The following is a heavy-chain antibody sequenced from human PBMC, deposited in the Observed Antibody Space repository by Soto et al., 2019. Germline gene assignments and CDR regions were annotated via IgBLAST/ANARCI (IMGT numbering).Heavy chain of an antibody. D-gene: IGHD3-10*01. Sequence: SETLSLTCAVYGGSFSGYYWSWIRQPPGKGLEWIGEINHSGSTNYNPSLKSRVTISVDTSKNQFSLKLSSVTAADTAVYYCARRGYYYVSGSYWDYYYYGMXVWGQGTTVTVSS. CDR1: GGSFSGYY. CDR2: INHSGST. CDR3: ARRGYYYVSGSYWDYYYYGMXV. J-gene: IGHJ6*02. V-gene: IGHV4-34*01.